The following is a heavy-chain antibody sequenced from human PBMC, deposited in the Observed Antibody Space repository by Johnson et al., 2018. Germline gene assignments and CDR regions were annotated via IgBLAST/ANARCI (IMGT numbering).Heavy chain of an antibody. CDR3: AKDTLGVDYVGMDV. Sequence: QVQLQESGGGVVQPGRSLRLSCAASGFTFSSYGMNWVRQAPGKGLEWVAVISYDGSNKYYADSVKGRFTISRDNSKNTLYLQMNSLSAEDTAVYYCAKDTLGVDYVGMDVWGQGTTVTVSS. V-gene: IGHV3-30*18. J-gene: IGHJ6*01. CDR1: GFTFSSYG. CDR2: ISYDGSNK.